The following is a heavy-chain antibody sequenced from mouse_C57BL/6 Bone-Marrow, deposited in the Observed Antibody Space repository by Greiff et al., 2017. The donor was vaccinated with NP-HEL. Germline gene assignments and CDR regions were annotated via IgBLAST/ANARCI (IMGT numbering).Heavy chain of an antibody. CDR3: ASRGSISWFAY. D-gene: IGHD1-1*01. CDR2: IYPRSGNT. Sequence: VQLQQSGAELARPGASVKLSCKASGYTFTSYGISWVKQRTGQGLEWIGEIYPRSGNTYYNEKFKGKATLTADKSSSTAYMEHRSLTSEDSAVYSCASRGSISWFAYWGQGTLVTVSA. CDR1: GYTFTSYG. J-gene: IGHJ3*01. V-gene: IGHV1-81*01.